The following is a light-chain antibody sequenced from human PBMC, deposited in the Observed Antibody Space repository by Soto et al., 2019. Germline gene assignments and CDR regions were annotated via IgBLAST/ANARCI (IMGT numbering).Light chain of an antibody. J-gene: IGKJ5*01. Sequence: DIQMTQSPSTLSASVGDRVTITCRASQSISSWLAWYQQKPGKAPKLLIYDASSLQSGVPSRFSGSGSGTDFTLTISSLQPEDVATYYCQHYDHLPITFGQGTRLEI. V-gene: IGKV1-5*01. CDR2: DAS. CDR1: QSISSW. CDR3: QHYDHLPIT.